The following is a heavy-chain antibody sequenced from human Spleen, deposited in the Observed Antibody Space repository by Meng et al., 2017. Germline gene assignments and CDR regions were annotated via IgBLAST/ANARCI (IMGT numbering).Heavy chain of an antibody. CDR2: INHSGST. D-gene: IGHD3-3*01. CDR1: GGSFSGYY. J-gene: IGHJ4*02. Sequence: QVQLQQWGAGLLKPSETLSLTCAVYGGSFSGYYWSWIRQPPGTGLEWIGEINHSGSTNYNPSLKSRVTISVDTSKSQFSLKLSSVTAADTAVYYCASRRFLEWLRFGYWGQGTLVTVSS. V-gene: IGHV4-34*01. CDR3: ASRRFLEWLRFGY.